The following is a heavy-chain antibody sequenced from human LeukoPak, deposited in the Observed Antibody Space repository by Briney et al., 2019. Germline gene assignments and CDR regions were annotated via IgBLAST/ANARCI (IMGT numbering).Heavy chain of an antibody. V-gene: IGHV1-2*02. CDR3: ARELVVPAAIYAFDI. J-gene: IGHJ3*02. Sequence: ASVKVSCKASGYTFTGYYMHWVRQAPGQGLEWMGWINPNSGGTNYAQKFQGRVTMTRDTSISTAYMELSRLRSDDTAVYCCARELVVPAAIYAFDIWGQGTMVTVSS. CDR2: INPNSGGT. D-gene: IGHD2-2*01. CDR1: GYTFTGYY.